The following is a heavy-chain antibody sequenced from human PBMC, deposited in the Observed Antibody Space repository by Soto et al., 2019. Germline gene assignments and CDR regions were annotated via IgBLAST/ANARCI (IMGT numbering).Heavy chain of an antibody. Sequence: QVQLVQSGAEVKKPGASVKVSCKASGYTFTSYGISWVRQAPGQVVDGMGWISAYNGNTNYAKKLQGRVTMTTDTSTSTAYMELRSLRSADTAVDYCARDLGAVIDHPLGDVWGQGTTVTFSS. CDR2: ISAYNGNT. CDR1: GYTFTSYG. J-gene: IGHJ6*02. CDR3: ARDLGAVIDHPLGDV. V-gene: IGHV1-18*01. D-gene: IGHD1-26*01.